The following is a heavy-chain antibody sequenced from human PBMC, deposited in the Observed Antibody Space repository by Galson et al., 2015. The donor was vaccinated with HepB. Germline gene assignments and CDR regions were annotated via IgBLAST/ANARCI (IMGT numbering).Heavy chain of an antibody. Sequence: SLRLSCAASGFTFSSYGMHWVRQAPGKGLEWVAVISYDGSNKYYADSVKGRFTISRDNSKNTLYLQMNSLRAEDTAVYYCAKEAPIGPWGIAVAEASGGMDVWGQGTTVTVSS. CDR3: AKEAPIGPWGIAVAEASGGMDV. J-gene: IGHJ6*02. D-gene: IGHD6-19*01. V-gene: IGHV3-30*18. CDR2: ISYDGSNK. CDR1: GFTFSSYG.